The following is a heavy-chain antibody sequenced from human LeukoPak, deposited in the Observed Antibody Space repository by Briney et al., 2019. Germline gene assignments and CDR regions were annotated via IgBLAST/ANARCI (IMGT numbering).Heavy chain of an antibody. CDR2: ISGSGGST. V-gene: IGHV3-23*01. CDR1: GFSGFTFSTYA. D-gene: IGHD1-26*01. J-gene: IGHJ4*02. CDR3: ARGRGSYGYYFDY. Sequence: GGSLRLSCAASGFSGFTFSTYAMSWVRQAPGKGLEWVSGISGSGGSTYYADSVKGRFTISRDNAKNSLYLQMNSLRAEDTAVYYCARGRGSYGYYFDYWGQGTLVTVSS.